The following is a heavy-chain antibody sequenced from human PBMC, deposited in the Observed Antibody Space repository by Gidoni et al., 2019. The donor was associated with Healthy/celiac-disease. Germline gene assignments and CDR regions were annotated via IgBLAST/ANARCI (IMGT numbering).Heavy chain of an antibody. Sequence: QVQLVQSGAEVKKPGASVKVSCKVSGSTLTELSMHWVRQAPGKGLEWMGGFDPEDGETIYAQKCQGRVTMTEDTSTDTAYMELSSLRSEDTAVYYCATFGTEVPAFDPWGQGTLVTVSS. CDR2: FDPEDGET. CDR3: ATFGTEVPAFDP. J-gene: IGHJ5*02. D-gene: IGHD1-1*01. V-gene: IGHV1-24*01. CDR1: GSTLTELS.